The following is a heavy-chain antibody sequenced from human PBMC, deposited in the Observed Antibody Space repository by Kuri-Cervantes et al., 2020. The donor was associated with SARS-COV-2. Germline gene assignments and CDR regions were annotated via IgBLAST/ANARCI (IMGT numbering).Heavy chain of an antibody. J-gene: IGHJ6*03. D-gene: IGHD3-3*01. CDR1: GGSISSYY. CDR3: ARGGYDFWSDPQDQQYYMDV. Sequence: LRLSCTVSGGSISSYYWSWIRQPPGKGLEWIGYIYYSGSTNYNPSLKSRVTISVDTSKNQFSLKLSSVTAADTAVYYCARGGYDFWSDPQDQQYYMDVWGKGTTVTVSS. V-gene: IGHV4-59*12. CDR2: IYYSGST.